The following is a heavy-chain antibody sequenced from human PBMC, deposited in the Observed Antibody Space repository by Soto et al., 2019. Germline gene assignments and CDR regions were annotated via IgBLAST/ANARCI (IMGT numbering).Heavy chain of an antibody. V-gene: IGHV1-2*02. CDR1: GYTFTGYY. J-gene: IGHJ6*02. CDR3: AKGGAIVAAGTRVYLYNAMDV. D-gene: IGHD1-26*01. CDR2: INPNSGDT. Sequence: GASVKVSCKASGYTFTGYYVHWVRQAPGQGLEWMGWINPNSGDTYLAQRFQGRVTMNRDTSIGTAYMELRGLTSDETAEYYCAKGGAIVAAGTRVYLYNAMDVWGQGTTVTVS.